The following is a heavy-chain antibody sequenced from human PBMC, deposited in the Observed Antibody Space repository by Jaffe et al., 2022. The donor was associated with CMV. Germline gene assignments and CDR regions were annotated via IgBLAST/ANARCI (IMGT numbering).Heavy chain of an antibody. CDR1: GFTFSSYA. CDR3: AKYGDPYGYYHFDY. Sequence: EVHLAASGGDLAQPGGSLRLSCAASGFTFSSYAMSWVRQAPGRGLQWVSSISGSGGSRYNADSVTGRFTISRDNSKNTLYLQMNSLRAEDTALYYCAKYGDPYGYYHFDYWGQGTLVTVSS. V-gene: IGHV3-23*04. D-gene: IGHD3-22*01. CDR2: ISGSGGSR. J-gene: IGHJ4*02.